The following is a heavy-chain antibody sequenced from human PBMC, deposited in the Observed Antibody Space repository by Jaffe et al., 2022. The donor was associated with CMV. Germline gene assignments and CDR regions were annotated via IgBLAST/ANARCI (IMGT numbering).Heavy chain of an antibody. CDR1: GFAFRSYT. J-gene: IGHJ4*02. CDR3: VRWGSIWAYDI. V-gene: IGHV3-33*08. CDR2: VWNDGQNK. D-gene: IGHD6-13*01. Sequence: QVQLVQSGGGVVQPGTSLRLSCAASGFAFRSYTMYWIRQAPGKGLQWVAVVWNDGQNKFYADSVKGRFTISRDNFGGSLYLQMDNVRVEDTAVYYCVRWGSIWAYDIWGQGTLVTVSS.